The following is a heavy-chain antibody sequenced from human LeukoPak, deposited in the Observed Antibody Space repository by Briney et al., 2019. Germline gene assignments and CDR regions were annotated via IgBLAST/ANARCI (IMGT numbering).Heavy chain of an antibody. J-gene: IGHJ4*02. D-gene: IGHD5-24*01. V-gene: IGHV3-53*01. Sequence: GGSLRLSCAASGFSVSSNYMSWVRQAPGKGLEWVSVLYSGGSTYYADSVKGRFTISRDNAKNSLYLQMNSLRAEDTAIYYCTRVGYIDEGIDYWGQGTLVTVSS. CDR2: LYSGGST. CDR3: TRVGYIDEGIDY. CDR1: GFSVSSNY.